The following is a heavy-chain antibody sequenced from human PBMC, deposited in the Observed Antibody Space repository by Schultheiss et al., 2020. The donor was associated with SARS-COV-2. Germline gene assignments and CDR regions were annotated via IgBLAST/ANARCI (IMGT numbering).Heavy chain of an antibody. CDR3: ARDAAYYYDSSGPFDY. V-gene: IGHV3-33*01. D-gene: IGHD3-22*01. CDR1: GFTFSSYG. Sequence: GGSLRLSCAASGFTFSSYGMHWVRQAPGKGLEWVAVIWYDGSNKYYADSVKGRFTISRDNSKNTLYLQMNSLRAEDTAVYYCARDAAYYYDSSGPFDYWGQGTLVTVSS. J-gene: IGHJ4*02. CDR2: IWYDGSNK.